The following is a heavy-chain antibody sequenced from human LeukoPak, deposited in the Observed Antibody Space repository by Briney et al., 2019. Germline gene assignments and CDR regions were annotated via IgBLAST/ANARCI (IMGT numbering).Heavy chain of an antibody. CDR2: IQSDGSIT. Sequence: PGGSLRLSCAASRFTFSSYWMHWVRQAPGKGLVWVSRIQSDGSITSYADSVKGRFTISRDNAKNTLFLQMNSLTAEDTAVYYCASGVTFSSGWKGYFDYWGQGTLATVSS. CDR1: RFTFSSYW. D-gene: IGHD6-19*01. J-gene: IGHJ4*02. V-gene: IGHV3-74*01. CDR3: ASGVTFSSGWKGYFDY.